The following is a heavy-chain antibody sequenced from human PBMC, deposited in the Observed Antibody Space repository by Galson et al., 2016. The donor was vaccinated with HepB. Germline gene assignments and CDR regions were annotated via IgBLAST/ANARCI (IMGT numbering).Heavy chain of an antibody. CDR2: LSGDSTYI. D-gene: IGHD3-10*01. J-gene: IGHJ6*02. Sequence: SLRLSCAASGFTFSTYSMNWVRQAPGKGLEWVSSLSGDSTYIYHADSVKGRFTISRDNAKNSLYLQMNSLRAEDTAVYYCGSGEDSYYYGMDVWGQGTTVTVSS. CDR1: GFTFSTYS. V-gene: IGHV3-21*01. CDR3: GSGEDSYYYGMDV.